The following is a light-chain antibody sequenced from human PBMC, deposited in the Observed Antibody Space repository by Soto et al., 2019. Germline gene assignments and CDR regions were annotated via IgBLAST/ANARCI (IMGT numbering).Light chain of an antibody. Sequence: EIVMTQSPATLSVSPGERGTLSCRASQSVRSKIAWYQQGPGQAPRLLIYGASTRATGVPVSFRGSGSGTEFTLTINGLQSEDFALYWCQQYDNWPPTFGGGTKVDI. CDR3: QQYDNWPPT. CDR1: QSVRSK. V-gene: IGKV3-15*01. CDR2: GAS. J-gene: IGKJ4*01.